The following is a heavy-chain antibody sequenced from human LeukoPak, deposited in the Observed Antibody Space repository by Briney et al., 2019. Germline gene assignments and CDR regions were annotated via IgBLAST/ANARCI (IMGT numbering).Heavy chain of an antibody. V-gene: IGHV3-23*01. J-gene: IGHJ4*02. CDR1: GFTFSSYA. CDR3: ARDHLYTVNFDY. D-gene: IGHD2-2*02. CDR2: ISGSGGST. Sequence: GGSLRLSCAASGFTFSSYAMSWVRQAPGKGLEWVSAISGSGGSTYYADSVKGRFTISRDNSKNTLYLQMNSLRAEDTAVYYCARDHLYTVNFDYWGQGTLVTVSS.